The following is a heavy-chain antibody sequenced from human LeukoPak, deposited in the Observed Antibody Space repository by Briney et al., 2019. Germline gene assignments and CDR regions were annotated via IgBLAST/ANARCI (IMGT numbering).Heavy chain of an antibody. D-gene: IGHD6-13*01. V-gene: IGHV3-11*03. CDR3: ARMAAAGKGDPDY. CDR2: ISSSSSCT. Sequence: GGSLRLSCAASGFTFSDYYMSWIRQAPGKGLEWVSYISSSSSCTNYADSVKGRFTISRDNAKNSLYLQMNSLRAEDTAVYYCARMAAAGKGDPDYWGQGTLVTVSS. J-gene: IGHJ4*02. CDR1: GFTFSDYY.